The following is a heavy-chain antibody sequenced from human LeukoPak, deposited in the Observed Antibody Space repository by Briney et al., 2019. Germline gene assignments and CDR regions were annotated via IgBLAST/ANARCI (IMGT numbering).Heavy chain of an antibody. CDR3: ARSSSWPYYFDY. D-gene: IGHD6-13*01. J-gene: IGHJ4*02. CDR1: GGSISSGGYY. CDR2: IYYSGST. V-gene: IGHV4-31*03. Sequence: SETLSLTCTVSGGSISSGGYYWSWIRQHPGKGLEWIGYIYYSGSTYYNPSLKSRVTISVDTSKNQFSLKLSSVTAADTAVYYCARSSSWPYYFDYWGQGTLVTVSS.